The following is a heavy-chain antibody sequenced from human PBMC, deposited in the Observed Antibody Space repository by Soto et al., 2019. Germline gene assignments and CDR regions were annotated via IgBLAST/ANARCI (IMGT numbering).Heavy chain of an antibody. V-gene: IGHV1-18*01. CDR1: GYTFTSYG. CDR3: ARESYNYYDSSGYDYGLDY. D-gene: IGHD3-22*01. Sequence: QVQLVQSGADVKKPGASVKVSCKASGYTFTSYGISWVRQAPGQGLEWMGWISAYNGNTNYAQKLQGRVTMTTDTSTSTAYMELRSLRSEDTAVYYCARESYNYYDSSGYDYGLDYWGQGTLVTVSS. J-gene: IGHJ4*02. CDR2: ISAYNGNT.